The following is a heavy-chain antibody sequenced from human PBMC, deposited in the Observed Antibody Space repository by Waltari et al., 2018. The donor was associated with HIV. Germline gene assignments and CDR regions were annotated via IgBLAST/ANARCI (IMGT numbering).Heavy chain of an antibody. Sequence: VQLIVSAVAGVSPVTCLIYSRSPPVSTFSSYARHWVREAPGKGLGWVAVISYHGDDKYYSEAVKGRLTIPRDNSKTTLYMQMNSLGTEDTAVYYCAKGASCWSPGYWGQGTLVTVSS. CDR1: VSTFSSYA. D-gene: IGHD6-19*01. V-gene: IGHV3-30*18. J-gene: IGHJ4*02. CDR3: AKGASCWSPGY. CDR2: ISYHGDDK.